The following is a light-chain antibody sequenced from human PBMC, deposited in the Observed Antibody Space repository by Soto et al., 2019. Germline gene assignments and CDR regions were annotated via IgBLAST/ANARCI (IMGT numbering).Light chain of an antibody. CDR3: QHMRT. CDR2: AAS. J-gene: IGKJ1*01. V-gene: IGKV1-6*01. Sequence: ATQMPESPSSLSASVGARIPITCRASRDIGSDLSWYQQKPGKAPTLLIYAASNLQSGVPSRFSGSGFGTDFSLTISSLQPDDFGRYYCQHMRTFGQGTKVDIK. CDR1: RDIGSD.